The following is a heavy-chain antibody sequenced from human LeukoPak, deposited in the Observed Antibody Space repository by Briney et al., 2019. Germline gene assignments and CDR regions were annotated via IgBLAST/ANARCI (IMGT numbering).Heavy chain of an antibody. CDR2: IYYSGST. CDR3: ARAAAADITHAFDI. CDR1: GGSISSGDYY. V-gene: IGHV4-30-4*01. Sequence: SETLSLTCTVSGGSISSGDYYWSWIRQPPGKGLEWIGYIYYSGSTYYNPSLKSRVTISVDTSKNQFSLKLSSVTAADTAVYYCARAAAADITHAFDIWGQGTMVTVSS. J-gene: IGHJ3*02. D-gene: IGHD3-10*01.